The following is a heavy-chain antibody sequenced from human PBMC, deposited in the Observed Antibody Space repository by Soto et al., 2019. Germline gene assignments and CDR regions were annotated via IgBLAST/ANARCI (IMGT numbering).Heavy chain of an antibody. Sequence: GESLKISCKGSGYSFTSYWIGWVRQMPGKGLEWMGIIYPGDSDTRYSPSFQGQVTISADKSISTAYLQWSSLKASDTAMYYCARKGTAMADYYYYGMDVWGQGTTVTVSS. CDR3: ARKGTAMADYYYYGMDV. J-gene: IGHJ6*02. V-gene: IGHV5-51*01. D-gene: IGHD5-18*01. CDR1: GYSFTSYW. CDR2: IYPGDSDT.